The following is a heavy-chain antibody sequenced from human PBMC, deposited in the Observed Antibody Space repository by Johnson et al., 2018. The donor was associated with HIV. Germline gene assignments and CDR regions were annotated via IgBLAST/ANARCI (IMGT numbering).Heavy chain of an antibody. D-gene: IGHD3-22*01. Sequence: EVQLVESGGGLAQPGGSLRLSCAASGFTFSSYWMAWVRQAPGKGLEWVANVKQDGSEKNYVDSVKGRFTISRDNAKNSMYLQMNSLRAEDTAVYYCARDSKARFPTITMIDAFDIWGQGTMVTVSS. J-gene: IGHJ3*02. CDR2: VKQDGSEK. V-gene: IGHV3-7*01. CDR3: ARDSKARFPTITMIDAFDI. CDR1: GFTFSSYW.